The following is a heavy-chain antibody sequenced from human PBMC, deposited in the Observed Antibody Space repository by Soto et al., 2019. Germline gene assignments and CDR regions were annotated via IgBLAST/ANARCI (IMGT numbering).Heavy chain of an antibody. V-gene: IGHV1-2*04. CDR1: GYTFTGYY. CDR2: INPNSGGT. Sequence: ASVKVSCKASGYTFTGYYMHWVRQAPGQGLEWMGWINPNSGGTNYAQKFQGWVTMTRDTSISTAYMELSRLRSDDTAVYYCAKWDKEYSSSYSAGPSYYFDYWGQGTLVTVSS. J-gene: IGHJ4*02. CDR3: AKWDKEYSSSYSAGPSYYFDY. D-gene: IGHD6-13*01.